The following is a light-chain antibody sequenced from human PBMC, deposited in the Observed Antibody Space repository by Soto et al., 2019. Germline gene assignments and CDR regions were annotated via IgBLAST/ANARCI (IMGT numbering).Light chain of an antibody. V-gene: IGKV1-13*02. Sequence: AIPLTQSPSSLSASVGDRVTITCRASQGISSALAWYQQKPGKAPKLLIYDASSLESGVPSRFSGSGSGTDFTLTISSLQPEDFATYYCQQFNSYPYTFGQGTRLEIK. J-gene: IGKJ5*01. CDR1: QGISSA. CDR2: DAS. CDR3: QQFNSYPYT.